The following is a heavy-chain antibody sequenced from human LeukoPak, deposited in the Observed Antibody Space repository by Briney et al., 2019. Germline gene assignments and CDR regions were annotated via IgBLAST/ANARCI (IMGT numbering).Heavy chain of an antibody. V-gene: IGHV3-30*04. CDR1: GFTFSSYA. Sequence: GGSLRLSCAASGFTFSSYAMHWVRQAPGKGLEWVAVISYDGSNKYYADSVKGRFTISRDNSKNTLYLQMNSLRAEDTAVYYCARAHRPLNWGQGTLVTVSS. J-gene: IGHJ4*02. CDR3: ARAHRPLN. CDR2: ISYDGSNK.